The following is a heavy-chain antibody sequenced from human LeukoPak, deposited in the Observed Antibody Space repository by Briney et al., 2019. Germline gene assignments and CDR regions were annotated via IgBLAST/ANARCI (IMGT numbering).Heavy chain of an antibody. CDR2: IYYSGST. J-gene: IGHJ4*02. CDR3: ARAGMGVQGVITV. Sequence: SETLSLTCTVSGGSVSSGSYYWSWIRQPPGKGLEWIGYIYYSGSTNYNPSLKSRVTISVDTSKNQFSLKLSSVTAADTAVYYCARAGMGVQGVITVWGQGTLVTVSS. CDR1: GGSVSSGSYY. V-gene: IGHV4-61*01. D-gene: IGHD3-10*01.